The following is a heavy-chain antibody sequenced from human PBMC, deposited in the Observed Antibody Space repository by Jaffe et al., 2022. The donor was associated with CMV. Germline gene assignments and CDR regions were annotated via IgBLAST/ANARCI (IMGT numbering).Heavy chain of an antibody. Sequence: QVQLQQWGAGLLKPSETLSLTCAVYGGSFSGYYWSWIRQPPGKGLEWIGEINHSGSTNYNPSLKSRVTISVDTSKNQFSLKLSSVTAADTAVYYCARYIVLMVYARGGQRWFDPWGQGTLVTVSS. CDR1: GGSFSGYY. CDR2: INHSGST. V-gene: IGHV4-34*01. CDR3: ARYIVLMVYARGGQRWFDP. D-gene: IGHD2-8*01. J-gene: IGHJ5*02.